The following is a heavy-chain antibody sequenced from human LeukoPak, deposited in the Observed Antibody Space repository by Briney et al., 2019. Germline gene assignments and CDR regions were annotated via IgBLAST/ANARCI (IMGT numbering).Heavy chain of an antibody. CDR3: ASSQPGYSSGWTDY. CDR1: GGSFSGYY. D-gene: IGHD6-19*01. CDR2: INHSGST. V-gene: IGHV4-34*01. Sequence: PSETLSLTCAVYGGSFSGYYWSWIRQPPGKGLEWIGEINHSGSTNYNPSLKSRVTISVDTSKNQFSLKLSSVTAADTAVYYCASSQPGYSSGWTDYWGQGTLVTVSS. J-gene: IGHJ4*02.